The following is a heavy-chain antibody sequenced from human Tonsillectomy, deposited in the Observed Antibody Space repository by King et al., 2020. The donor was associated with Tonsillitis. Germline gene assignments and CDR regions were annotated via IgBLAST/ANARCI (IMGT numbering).Heavy chain of an antibody. Sequence: VQLVESGGGLVQPGGSLRLSCAASGFTFSNYDMHWVRKATGKGLEWVAAINTAGDTYYPGSVKGRFTNSRENAKNSLYLQMNSLRAGDTAVYYCARDLGGRSDFWGQGTLVTVSS. CDR1: GFTFSNYD. D-gene: IGHD4-23*01. CDR2: INTAGDT. CDR3: ARDLGGRSDF. V-gene: IGHV3-13*01. J-gene: IGHJ4*02.